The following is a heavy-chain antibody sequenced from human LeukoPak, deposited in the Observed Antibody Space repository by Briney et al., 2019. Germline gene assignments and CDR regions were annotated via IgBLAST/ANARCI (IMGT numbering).Heavy chain of an antibody. D-gene: IGHD4-4*01. Sequence: ASVKVSCKASGYTFTSYYMHWVRQAPGQGLEWMGIINPSGGSTSYAQKFQGRVTMTRDTSTSTVYMELSSLRSEDTAVYYCARATSSPHDYSNYNNWFDPWGQRTLVTVSS. CDR3: ARATSSPHDYSNYNNWFDP. J-gene: IGHJ5*02. V-gene: IGHV1-46*01. CDR1: GYTFTSYY. CDR2: INPSGGST.